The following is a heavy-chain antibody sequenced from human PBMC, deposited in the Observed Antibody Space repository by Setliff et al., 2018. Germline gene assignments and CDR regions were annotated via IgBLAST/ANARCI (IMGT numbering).Heavy chain of an antibody. J-gene: IGHJ6*03. CDR1: GFTFNNYW. V-gene: IGHV3-7*03. Sequence: GGSLRLSCAASGFTFNNYWMSWVRQTPGKGLEWVAHIKQDGSEKYYVDSVKGRFIISRDNAKNSLYLQMNSLRDEDTAVYYCARERVGRYYYYHMDVWGKGTTVTVSS. CDR2: IKQDGSEK. CDR3: ARERVGRYYYYHMDV. D-gene: IGHD1-26*01.